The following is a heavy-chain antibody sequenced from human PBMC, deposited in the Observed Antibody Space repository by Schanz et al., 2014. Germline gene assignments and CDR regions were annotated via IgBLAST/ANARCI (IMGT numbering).Heavy chain of an antibody. V-gene: IGHV3-30*04. CDR2: ISGNGGEK. J-gene: IGHJ3*02. D-gene: IGHD5-12*01. CDR1: GFSFSTYA. CDR3: ARGGRGGYPGRAFDI. Sequence: QVQLVESGGGVVQPGRSLRLSCAASGFSFSTYAMHWVRQAPGKGLRCVAVISGNGGEKYYADSVKGRFTISRDNSENTRFLEMNSLRLEAPAVYYGARGGRGGYPGRAFDIGGQGTMVTASS.